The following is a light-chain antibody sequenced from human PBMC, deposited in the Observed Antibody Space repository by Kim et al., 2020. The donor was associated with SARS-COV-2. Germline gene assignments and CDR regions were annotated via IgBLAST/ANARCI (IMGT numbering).Light chain of an antibody. CDR1: SSNIGSIT. CDR2: TDD. V-gene: IGLV1-44*01. CDR3: ATWDDSLDVWM. J-gene: IGLJ3*02. Sequence: QSVLTQPPSASGTPGQRVTISCSGSSSNIGSITVNWYQQFPGTPPQLLIDTDDRRPSGVSDRVSCSKSGTSASLAISALRSEDEAAYYCATWDDSLDVWMFGGGTKVTVL.